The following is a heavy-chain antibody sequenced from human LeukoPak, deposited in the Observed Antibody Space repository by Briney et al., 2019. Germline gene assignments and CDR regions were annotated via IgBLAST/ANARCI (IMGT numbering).Heavy chain of an antibody. J-gene: IGHJ4*02. CDR2: IYTSGST. CDR1: GGSISSGSYY. Sequence: SQTLSLTCTVSGGSISSGSYYWSWIRQPAGKGLEWIGRIYTSGSTNYNPSLKSRVTISVDTSKNQFSLKLSSVTAADTAVYYCARAIWFGDPFDYWGQGTLVTVSS. CDR3: ARAIWFGDPFDY. D-gene: IGHD3-10*01. V-gene: IGHV4-61*02.